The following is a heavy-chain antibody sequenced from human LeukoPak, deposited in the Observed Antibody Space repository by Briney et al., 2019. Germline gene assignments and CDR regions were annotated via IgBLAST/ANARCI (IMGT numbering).Heavy chain of an antibody. Sequence: GGSLRLSCAASGFTFSSYAMSWVRQAPGKGLEWVSAISSSGGSTYYADSVKGRFTISRDNSKNTLYLQMNSLRAEDTAVYYCAKDGCSGGSCHDAFDIWGQGTMVTVSS. J-gene: IGHJ3*02. V-gene: IGHV3-23*01. CDR3: AKDGCSGGSCHDAFDI. CDR1: GFTFSSYA. D-gene: IGHD2-15*01. CDR2: ISSSGGST.